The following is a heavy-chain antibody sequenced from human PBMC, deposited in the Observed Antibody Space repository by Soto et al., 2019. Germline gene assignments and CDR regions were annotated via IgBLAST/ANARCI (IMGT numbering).Heavy chain of an antibody. CDR3: ARDEGDFWSGGDNWFDP. CDR2: ISSSSSYI. CDR1: GFTFSSYS. D-gene: IGHD3-3*01. J-gene: IGHJ5*02. Sequence: EVQLVESGGGLVKPGGSLRLSCAASGFTFSSYSMNWVRQAPGKGLEWVSSISSSSSYIYYADSVKGRFTISRDNAENSLYLQMNSLRAEDTAVYYCARDEGDFWSGGDNWFDPWGQGTLVTVSS. V-gene: IGHV3-21*01.